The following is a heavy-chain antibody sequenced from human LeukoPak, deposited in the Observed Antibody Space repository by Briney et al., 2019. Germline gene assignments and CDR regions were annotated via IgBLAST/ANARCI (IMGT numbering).Heavy chain of an antibody. Sequence: ASVKVSCKASGYTFTGYYMHWVRQAPGQGLEWMGWINPNSGGTNYAQEFQGRVTMTRDTSISTAYMELSRLRSDDTAVYYCARGPLWFGELFDAFDIWGQGTMVTVSS. CDR3: ARGPLWFGELFDAFDI. D-gene: IGHD3-10*01. V-gene: IGHV1-2*02. J-gene: IGHJ3*02. CDR1: GYTFTGYY. CDR2: INPNSGGT.